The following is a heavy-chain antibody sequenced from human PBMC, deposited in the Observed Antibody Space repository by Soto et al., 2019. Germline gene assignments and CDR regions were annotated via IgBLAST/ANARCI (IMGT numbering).Heavy chain of an antibody. D-gene: IGHD5-12*01. CDR3: ARGNHRWLQLWYFDL. Sequence: QVQLVQSGAEVKKPGSSVKVSCKASGGTFSNYPISWVRQAPGQGLEWVGGIIPIFGTVNYAQKFQGRVTMTADESTSTAYMELSSMRSEDTAVYYCARGNHRWLQLWYFDLWGRGTLVTVSS. V-gene: IGHV1-69*12. CDR1: GGTFSNYP. J-gene: IGHJ2*01. CDR2: IIPIFGTV.